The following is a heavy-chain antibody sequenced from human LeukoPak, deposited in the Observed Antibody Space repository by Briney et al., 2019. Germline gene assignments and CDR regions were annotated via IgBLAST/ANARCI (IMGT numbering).Heavy chain of an antibody. CDR2: ISANGDST. CDR3: AIDYGSGSYPDWFDP. Sequence: GGSLRLSCAASGFTFTNYPMSWVRQAPGKGLEWVSVISANGDSTHYADSVKGRFTISRDNSKNTLYLQMNSLRAEDTAVYYCAIDYGSGSYPDWFDPWGQGTLVTVSS. D-gene: IGHD3-10*01. CDR1: GFTFTNYP. J-gene: IGHJ5*02. V-gene: IGHV3-23*01.